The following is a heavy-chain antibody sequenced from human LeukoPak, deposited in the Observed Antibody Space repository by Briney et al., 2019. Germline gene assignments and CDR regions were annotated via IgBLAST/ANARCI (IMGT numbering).Heavy chain of an antibody. D-gene: IGHD1-26*01. V-gene: IGHV1-18*01. CDR1: GYTFTSYG. CDR3: ATAAPEGANDAFHI. CDR2: ISTYNGNT. J-gene: IGHJ3*02. Sequence: ASVKVSCKASGYTFTSYGFSWVRQAPGQGLDWMGWISTYNGNTNYAQKLQGRVTVTTDTSTSTAYMELRSLRSDDTAVYYCATAAPEGANDAFHIWGQGTVVTVSS.